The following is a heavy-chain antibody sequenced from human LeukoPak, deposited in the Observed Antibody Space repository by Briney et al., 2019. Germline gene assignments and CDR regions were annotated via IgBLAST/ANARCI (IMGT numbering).Heavy chain of an antibody. V-gene: IGHV3-9*01. CDR1: GFTFDDYA. J-gene: IGHJ5*02. Sequence: GGSLRLSCAASGFTFDDYAMHWVRQAPGKGLEWVSGISWNSGSIGYADSVKGRFTISRGNAKNSLYLQMNSLRAEDTALYYCARTVYSNYAWFDPWGQGTLVTVSS. D-gene: IGHD4-11*01. CDR2: ISWNSGSI. CDR3: ARTVYSNYAWFDP.